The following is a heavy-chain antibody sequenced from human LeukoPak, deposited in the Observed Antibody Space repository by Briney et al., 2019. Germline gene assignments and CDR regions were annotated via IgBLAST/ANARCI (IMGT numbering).Heavy chain of an antibody. J-gene: IGHJ4*02. Sequence: SETLSLTCAVYGESFSGYYWSWIRQPPGKGLEWIGEINHSGSTNYNPSLKSRVTISVDTSKNQFSLKLSSVTAADTAVYYCARGIDYWGQGTLVTASS. CDR3: ARGIDY. V-gene: IGHV4-34*01. CDR2: INHSGST. CDR1: GESFSGYY.